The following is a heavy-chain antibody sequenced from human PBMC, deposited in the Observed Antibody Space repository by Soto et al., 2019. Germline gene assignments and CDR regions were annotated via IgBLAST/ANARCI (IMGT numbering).Heavy chain of an antibody. CDR2: ISGSGDNT. Sequence: EVQLLESGGGLVQPGGSLRLSCAASGFSFDDYAMTWVRQAAGKGLEWVSAISGSGDNTYYADSVKGRFTISRDNSKNTLYLQLNSLRAEDTALYYGAKGYCSGYDLAYFDYWGQGTLVTVSS. V-gene: IGHV3-23*01. CDR3: AKGYCSGYDLAYFDY. D-gene: IGHD5-12*01. CDR1: GFSFDDYA. J-gene: IGHJ4*02.